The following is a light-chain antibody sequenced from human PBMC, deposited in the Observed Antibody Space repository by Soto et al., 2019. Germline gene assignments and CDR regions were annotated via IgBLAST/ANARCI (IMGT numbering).Light chain of an antibody. CDR1: QGITGW. Sequence: DIQLTQSPSTLSASVGDRVTITCRASQGITGWLAWYQQKPGKAPKLLIFDASTLESGVPPRFTGSGSGTEFTISISNLQPDGFATYYCQQYQRYWTFGHGTKVEVK. CDR2: DAS. J-gene: IGKJ1*01. V-gene: IGKV1-5*01. CDR3: QQYQRYWT.